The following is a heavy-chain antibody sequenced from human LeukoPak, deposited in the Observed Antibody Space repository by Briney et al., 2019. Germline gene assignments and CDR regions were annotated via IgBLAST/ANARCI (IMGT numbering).Heavy chain of an antibody. Sequence: ASVKVSCKASGGTFSSYAISWVRQAPGQGLEWMGGIIPIFGTANYAQKFQGRVTITADKSTSTAYMELSSLRSEDTAVYYCARDRRYMAFDPWGQGTLVTVSS. CDR2: IIPIFGTA. J-gene: IGHJ5*02. CDR1: GGTFSSYA. CDR3: ARDRRYMAFDP. D-gene: IGHD5-18*01. V-gene: IGHV1-69*06.